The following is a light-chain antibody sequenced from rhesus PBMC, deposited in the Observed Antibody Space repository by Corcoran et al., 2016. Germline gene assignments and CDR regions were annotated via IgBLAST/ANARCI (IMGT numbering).Light chain of an antibody. CDR2: GAS. V-gene: IGKV3-42*03. Sequence: EIVLTQSPATLSLSPGERATLSCRASQSVSSSLAWYQQKPEQAPGLLIYGASSKATGIPERFSGSGSVPDFTFTISSLEPEDFAVYYCQQYSNWPLTFGGGTKVEIK. CDR3: QQYSNWPLT. J-gene: IGKJ4*01. CDR1: QSVSSS.